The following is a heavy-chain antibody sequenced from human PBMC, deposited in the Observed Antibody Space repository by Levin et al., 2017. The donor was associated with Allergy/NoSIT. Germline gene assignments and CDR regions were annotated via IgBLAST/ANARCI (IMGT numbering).Heavy chain of an antibody. CDR2: ISYDGSNK. J-gene: IGHJ6*02. Sequence: GGSLRLSCAASGFTFSSYAMHWVRQAPGKGLEWVAVISYDGSNKYYADSVKGRFTISRDNSKNTLYLQMNSLRAEDTAVYYCAREVQIPKDSHYGMDVWGQGTTVTVSS. V-gene: IGHV3-30-3*01. CDR3: AREVQIPKDSHYGMDV. CDR1: GFTFSSYA. D-gene: IGHD2-15*01.